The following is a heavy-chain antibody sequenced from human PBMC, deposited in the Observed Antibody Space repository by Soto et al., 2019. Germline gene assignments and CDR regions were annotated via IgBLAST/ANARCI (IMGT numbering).Heavy chain of an antibody. D-gene: IGHD3-10*01. CDR1: GFTFSSYG. CDR3: ARYGTRGDW. Sequence: PGRSLRLSSAASGFTFSSYGMHWVRQAPGKGLEWVSYISSSGLTTYYADFAEGRFTISRDNAKDSLYLHLNSLRVGDTAVYYCARYGTRGDWWGLGTQVT. J-gene: IGHJ5*01. CDR2: ISSSGLTT. V-gene: IGHV3-48*04.